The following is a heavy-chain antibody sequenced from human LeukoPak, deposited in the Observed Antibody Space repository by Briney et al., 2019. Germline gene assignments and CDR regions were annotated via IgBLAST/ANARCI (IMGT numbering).Heavy chain of an antibody. CDR2: ISGTGGST. Sequence: PGGSLSLSCAASGFTFSSYAMSWVRQAPGKGLEWVSAISGTGGSTYYADSVKGRFTISRDNSKNTLYLQMNSLRVEDTAVYYCAKDHSGYDYRYYYYGMDVWGQGTTVTVSS. J-gene: IGHJ6*02. CDR3: AKDHSGYDYRYYYYGMDV. V-gene: IGHV3-23*01. D-gene: IGHD5-12*01. CDR1: GFTFSSYA.